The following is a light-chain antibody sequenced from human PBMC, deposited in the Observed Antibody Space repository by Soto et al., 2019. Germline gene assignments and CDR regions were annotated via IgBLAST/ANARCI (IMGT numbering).Light chain of an antibody. Sequence: EIVLTQSPGTLSLSPGERATISCRASQSVSSRSLAWYQQKPGQAPRLLIYAASSRASGIPGRFSGSGFGTDFTLTISSLEPEDFAVYYCQQYGGSPPTYTFGQGTKLEIK. CDR2: AAS. J-gene: IGKJ2*01. CDR1: QSVSSRS. V-gene: IGKV3-20*01. CDR3: QQYGGSPPTYT.